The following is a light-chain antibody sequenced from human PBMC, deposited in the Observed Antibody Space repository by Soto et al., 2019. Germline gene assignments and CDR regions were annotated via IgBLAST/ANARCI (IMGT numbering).Light chain of an antibody. Sequence: EIVLTQSPGTLSLSPGERATLSCRASQSVSSDSLAWYQQQPGQAPRLLIYSTSNRATGIPDRFSGSGSGTDFTLTIRRLEPEDFAVYYCHQYGTSPQTFGQGTKVDIK. CDR1: QSVSSDS. CDR3: HQYGTSPQT. CDR2: STS. J-gene: IGKJ1*01. V-gene: IGKV3-20*01.